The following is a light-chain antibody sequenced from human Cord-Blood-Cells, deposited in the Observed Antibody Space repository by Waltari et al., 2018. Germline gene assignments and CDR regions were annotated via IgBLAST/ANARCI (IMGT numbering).Light chain of an antibody. CDR3: QQYYSTPLT. CDR2: WAS. Sequence: DIVMTQSPDPLAVSLGERATTHCKSSPSVLYSSNNKNHSAWYQQKPGQPPKLLIYWASTRESGVPDLFSGSGSGTDFTLTSSSLQAEDVAVYYCQQYYSTPLTFGGGTKVEIK. V-gene: IGKV4-1*01. J-gene: IGKJ4*01. CDR1: PSVLYSSNNKNH.